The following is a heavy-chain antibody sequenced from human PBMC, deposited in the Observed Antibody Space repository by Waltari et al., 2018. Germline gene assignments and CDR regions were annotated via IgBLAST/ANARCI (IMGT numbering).Heavy chain of an antibody. CDR1: GYSISSGYY. V-gene: IGHV4-38-2*01. CDR2: IYHSGRT. D-gene: IGHD1-26*01. Sequence: QVQLQESGPGLVKPSETLSLTCAVSGYSISSGYYWGWIRQPPGKGLEWIGSIYHSGRTYYNPSLKSRVTIAVDTSKNQFSLKLSSVTAADTAVFYCARRGGSYYGGFGFYWGQGTLVTVSS. J-gene: IGHJ4*02. CDR3: ARRGGSYYGGFGFY.